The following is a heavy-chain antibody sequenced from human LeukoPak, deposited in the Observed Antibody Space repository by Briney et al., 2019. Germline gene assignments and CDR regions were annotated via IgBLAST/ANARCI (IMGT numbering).Heavy chain of an antibody. D-gene: IGHD4-17*01. V-gene: IGHV3-66*01. Sequence: GGSLRPSCAASGFTVSSNYMSWVRQAPGKGLEWVSVIYSGGSTYYADSVKGRFTISRDNSKNTLYLQMNSLRAEDTAVYYCARVSTVTAYDYWGQGTLVTVSS. CDR2: IYSGGST. CDR1: GFTVSSNY. J-gene: IGHJ4*02. CDR3: ARVSTVTAYDY.